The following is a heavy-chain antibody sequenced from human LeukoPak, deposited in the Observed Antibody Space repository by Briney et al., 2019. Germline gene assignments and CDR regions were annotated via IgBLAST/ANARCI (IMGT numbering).Heavy chain of an antibody. CDR3: ATLRGEGEIDY. J-gene: IGHJ4*02. D-gene: IGHD3-16*01. CDR1: GYSISSGYY. Sequence: PSQTLSLTCTVSGYSISSGYYWGWIRQPPGKGLEWIGGIYHSGSTYYNPSLKSRVTISVDTSKNQFSLKLSSVTAADTAVYYCATLRGEGEIDYWGQGTLVTVSS. CDR2: IYHSGST. V-gene: IGHV4-38-2*02.